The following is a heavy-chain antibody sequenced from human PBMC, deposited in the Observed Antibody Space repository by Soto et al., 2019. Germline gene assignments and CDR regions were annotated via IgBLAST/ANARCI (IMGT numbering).Heavy chain of an antibody. Sequence: QVQLVESGGGLVKPGGSLRLSCAASGFTFSDYYMSWIRQAPGKGLEWVSYISSSSSYTNYADSVKGRFTISRDNAKXXXXXXXXXXXXXXXXXXXXXXXXXDAFDIWGQGTMVTVSS. J-gene: IGHJ3*02. CDR3: XXXXXDAFDI. CDR1: GFTFSDYY. V-gene: IGHV3-11*05. CDR2: ISSSSSYT.